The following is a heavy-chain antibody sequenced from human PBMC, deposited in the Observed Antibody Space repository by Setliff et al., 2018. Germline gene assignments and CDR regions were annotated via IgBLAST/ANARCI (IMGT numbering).Heavy chain of an antibody. CDR2: INYSGST. Sequence: LSLTCTVSGGSISSSRYYWGWIRQPPGKGLEWIGSINYSGSTYYNPSLKSRVTISVETSKNQFSLKLSSVTAADTAVYYCARAAGYSSSWYHYYYGMDVWGQGTTVTVSS. CDR1: GGSISSSRYY. D-gene: IGHD6-13*01. CDR3: ARAAGYSSSWYHYYYGMDV. V-gene: IGHV4-39*01. J-gene: IGHJ6*02.